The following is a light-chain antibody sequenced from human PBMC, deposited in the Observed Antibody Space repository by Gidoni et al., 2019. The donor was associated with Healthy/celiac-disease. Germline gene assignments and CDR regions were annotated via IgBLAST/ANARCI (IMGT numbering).Light chain of an antibody. J-gene: IGLJ2*01. CDR2: EVS. V-gene: IGLV2-14*01. CDR1: SSDVGGYNY. CDR3: SSYTSSSVV. Sequence: SCTGTSSDVGGYNYVSWYQQHPGKAPKLMIYEVSNRPSGVSNRFSGSKSGNTASLTISGLQAEDEADYYCSSYTSSSVVFGGGTKLTVL.